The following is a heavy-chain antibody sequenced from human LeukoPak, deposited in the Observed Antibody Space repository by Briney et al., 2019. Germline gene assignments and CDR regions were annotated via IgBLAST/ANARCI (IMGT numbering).Heavy chain of an antibody. J-gene: IGHJ4*02. CDR3: ARGGGTYHVDY. CDR2: INPNSGGT. Sequence: ASVKVSCKVSGYTFSAYYMHWVRQAPGEGLEWMGWINPNSGGTKYAQKFQGRVTMTRDTSISTVYMELSSLRSDDTAVYYCARGGGTYHVDYWGQGTLVTVSS. CDR1: GYTFSAYY. V-gene: IGHV1-2*02. D-gene: IGHD2-21*01.